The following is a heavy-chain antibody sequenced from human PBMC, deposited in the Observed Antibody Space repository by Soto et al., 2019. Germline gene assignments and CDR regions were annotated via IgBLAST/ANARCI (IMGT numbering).Heavy chain of an antibody. Sequence: PGGSLRLSCAASGFTFSSYSMNWVRQAPGKGLEWVSSISSSSSYIYYADSVKGRFTISRDNAKNSLYLQMNSLRAEDTAVYYCARFSVAGTGSYDYWGQGTLVTSPQ. V-gene: IGHV3-21*01. CDR1: GFTFSSYS. CDR3: ARFSVAGTGSYDY. D-gene: IGHD6-19*01. J-gene: IGHJ4*02. CDR2: ISSSSSYI.